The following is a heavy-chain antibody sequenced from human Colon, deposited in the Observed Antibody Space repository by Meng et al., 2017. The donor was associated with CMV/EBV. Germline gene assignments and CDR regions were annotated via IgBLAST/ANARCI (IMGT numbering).Heavy chain of an antibody. CDR3: ARVNGIVGAIDAFYI. CDR2: IYYSGRT. CDR1: GGSISSYY. D-gene: IGHD1-26*01. V-gene: IGHV4-59*01. J-gene: IGHJ3*02. Sequence: SETLSLTCTVSGGSISSYYWSWIRQPPGKGLEWIGYIYYSGRTNYNPSLKSRVTISVETSKNQFSLKLSSVTAADTAVYYCARVNGIVGAIDAFYIWGQGTMVTVSS.